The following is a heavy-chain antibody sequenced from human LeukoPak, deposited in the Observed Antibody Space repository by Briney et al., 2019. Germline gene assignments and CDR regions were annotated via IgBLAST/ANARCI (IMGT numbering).Heavy chain of an antibody. Sequence: ASVKVSCKASGYTLTGHYMHWVRQAPGQGLEWMGWINPNSGGTNYAQKFQGRVTMTRDTSINTAYMELSRLESDDSAVYYCARGGAGRNDYWGQGTLVTVSS. CDR2: INPNSGGT. J-gene: IGHJ4*02. V-gene: IGHV1-2*02. CDR3: ARGGAGRNDY. D-gene: IGHD1-1*01. CDR1: GYTLTGHY.